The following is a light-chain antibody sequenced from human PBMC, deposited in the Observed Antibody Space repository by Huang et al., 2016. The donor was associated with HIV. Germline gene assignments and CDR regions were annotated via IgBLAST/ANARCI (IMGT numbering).Light chain of an antibody. J-gene: IGKJ4*01. V-gene: IGKV3D-20*01. CDR3: QQYGSSPLT. CDR1: RSVTGNP. Sequence: EIVLTPAPAPLSLSPGERVPLPCGASRSVTGNPVAWYQKKFGQAPRLLSYAAASRATGIPDRFSGSGSGTDFTLTISRLEHEDFAVYYCQQYGSSPLTFGGGTKVEIK. CDR2: AAA.